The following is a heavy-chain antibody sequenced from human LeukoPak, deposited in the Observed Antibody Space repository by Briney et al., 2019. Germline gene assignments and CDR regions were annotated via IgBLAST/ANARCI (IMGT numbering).Heavy chain of an antibody. CDR2: ISAYNGNT. D-gene: IGHD1-26*01. J-gene: IGHJ4*02. CDR3: AVRRTSYSGSYADY. Sequence: ASVKVSCKASGYTFTSYGISWVRQAPGQGLEWMGWISAYNGNTNYAQKLQGRVTMTTDTSTSTAYMELRSLRPDDTAVYYCAVRRTSYSGSYADYWGQGTLVTVSS. V-gene: IGHV1-18*01. CDR1: GYTFTSYG.